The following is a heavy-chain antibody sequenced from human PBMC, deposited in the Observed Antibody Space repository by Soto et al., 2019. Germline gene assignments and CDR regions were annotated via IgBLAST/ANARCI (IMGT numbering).Heavy chain of an antibody. D-gene: IGHD3-16*01. CDR1: GFTLSNYW. J-gene: IGHJ3*01. CDR3: ARVHPSRLGAFAV. Sequence: VESGGELVRPGGSLRLSCSASGFTLSNYWMHWLRQVPGKGPVWVAGMNGEGTSTNYVDSVKGRFSISRDTAKNTLYLQMNSLTVEDPALNSCARVHPSRLGAFAVWGQGTLVPVSS. CDR2: MNGEGTST. V-gene: IGHV3-74*01.